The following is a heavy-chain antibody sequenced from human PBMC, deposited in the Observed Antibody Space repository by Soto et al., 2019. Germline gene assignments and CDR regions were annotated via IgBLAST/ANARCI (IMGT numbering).Heavy chain of an antibody. J-gene: IGHJ5*02. CDR2: ISYDGSNK. CDR3: ARDLAGPTVS. V-gene: IGHV3-30-3*01. D-gene: IGHD1-26*01. Sequence: GGSLRLSCAASGFTFSSYAMHWVRQAPGKGLEWVAVISYDGSNKYYADSVKGRFTISRDNSKNTLYLQMNSLRAEDTAVYYCARDLAGPTVSWGQGTLVTVSS. CDR1: GFTFSSYA.